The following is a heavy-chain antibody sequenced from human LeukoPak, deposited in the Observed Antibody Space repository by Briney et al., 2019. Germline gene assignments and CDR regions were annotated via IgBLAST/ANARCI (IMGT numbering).Heavy chain of an antibody. CDR2: IYHSGST. CDR1: GGSISSSNW. Sequence: SGTLSLTCAVSGGSISSSNWWSWVSQPPGKGLEWIGEIYHSGSTNYNPSLKSRVTISVDKSKNQFSLKLSSVTAADTAVYYCARARGLAAAGTLNYWGQGTLVTVSS. D-gene: IGHD6-13*01. J-gene: IGHJ4*02. V-gene: IGHV4-4*02. CDR3: ARARGLAAAGTLNY.